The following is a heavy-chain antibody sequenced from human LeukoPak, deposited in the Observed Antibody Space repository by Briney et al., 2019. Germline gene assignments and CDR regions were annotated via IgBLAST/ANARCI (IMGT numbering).Heavy chain of an antibody. CDR2: INWNGGST. J-gene: IGHJ3*02. Sequence: PGGSLRLSCAASGFTFDDYGMSWVRQAPGKGLEWVSGINWNGGSTAYADSVKGRFTISRDNAKNSLYLQMNSLGAEDTALYYCARDKRRTAGAFDIWGQGTIVTVSS. V-gene: IGHV3-20*04. D-gene: IGHD6-25*01. CDR1: GFTFDDYG. CDR3: ARDKRRTAGAFDI.